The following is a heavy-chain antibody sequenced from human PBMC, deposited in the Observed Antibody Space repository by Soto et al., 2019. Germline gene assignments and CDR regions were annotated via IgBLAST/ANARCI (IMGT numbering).Heavy chain of an antibody. Sequence: GASVKVSCKASGYTFTSCGISWVRQAPGQGLEWMGWISAYNGNTNYAQKLQGRVTMTTDTSTSTAYMELRSLRSDDTAVYYCARIVGWLDNYYYYYGMDVWGQGTTVTVSS. J-gene: IGHJ6*02. CDR1: GYTFTSCG. CDR3: ARIVGWLDNYYYYYGMDV. D-gene: IGHD1-26*01. CDR2: ISAYNGNT. V-gene: IGHV1-18*04.